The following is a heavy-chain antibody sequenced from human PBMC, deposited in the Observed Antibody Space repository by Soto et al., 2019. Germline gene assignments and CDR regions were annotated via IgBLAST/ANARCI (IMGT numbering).Heavy chain of an antibody. D-gene: IGHD3-9*01. J-gene: IGHJ4*02. CDR1: GFTFSSYW. CDR3: ARGSPSYYDILTGYYLLDY. CDR2: INSDGSST. Sequence: GGSLRLSCAASGFTFSSYWMHWVRQAPGKGLVWVSRINSDGSSTSYADSVKGRFTISRDNAKNTLYLQMNSLRAEDTAVYYCARGSPSYYDILTGYYLLDYWGQQT. V-gene: IGHV3-74*01.